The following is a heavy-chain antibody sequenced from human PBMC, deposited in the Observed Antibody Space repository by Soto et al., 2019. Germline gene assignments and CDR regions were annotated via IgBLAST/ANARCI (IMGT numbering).Heavy chain of an antibody. Sequence: GESLKISCKGSGYSFTSYWIGWVRQMPGKGLEWMGIIYPSDSDTRYSPSFQGQVTISADKSISTAYLQWSSLKASDTAMYYCASIGYCSGGSCSSPYYYYGMDVWGQGTTVTVSS. CDR1: GYSFTSYW. J-gene: IGHJ6*02. D-gene: IGHD2-15*01. CDR3: ASIGYCSGGSCSSPYYYYGMDV. CDR2: IYPSDSDT. V-gene: IGHV5-51*01.